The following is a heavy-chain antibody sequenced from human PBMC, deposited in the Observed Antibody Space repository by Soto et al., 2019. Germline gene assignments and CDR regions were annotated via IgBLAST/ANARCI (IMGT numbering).Heavy chain of an antibody. J-gene: IGHJ6*02. D-gene: IGHD3-22*01. CDR3: ARDGFYYDSSGYYPYPYYYYGKDV. V-gene: IGHV1-2*04. Sequence: ASVKVSCKASGYTFTGYYMHWVRQAPGQGLEWMGWINPNSGGTNYAQKFQGWVTMTRDTSISTAYMELSRLRSDDTAVYYCARDGFYYDSSGYYPYPYYYYGKDVWGQGTTVTVSS. CDR1: GYTFTGYY. CDR2: INPNSGGT.